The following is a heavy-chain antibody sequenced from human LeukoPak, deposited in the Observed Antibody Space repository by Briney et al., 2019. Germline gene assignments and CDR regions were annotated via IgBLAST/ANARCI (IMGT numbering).Heavy chain of an antibody. CDR1: GFTFSSYW. V-gene: IGHV3-66*01. D-gene: IGHD5-18*01. CDR3: ARDPGYSYGYDY. Sequence: PGGSLRLSCAASGFTFSSYWMSWVRQAPGKGLEWVSVIYSDGSTYYADSVKGRFTISRDNSKNTVYLQMNSLRAEDTAVYYCARDPGYSYGYDYWGQGTLVTVSS. J-gene: IGHJ4*02. CDR2: IYSDGST.